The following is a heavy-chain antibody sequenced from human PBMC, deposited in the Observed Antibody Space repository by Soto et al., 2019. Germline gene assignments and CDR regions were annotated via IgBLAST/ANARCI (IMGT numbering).Heavy chain of an antibody. CDR1: GISLSTNGVG. V-gene: IGHV2-5*02. D-gene: IGHD2-2*01. CDR3: LPRRAGLCVHS. Sequence: QITLKESGPTLVRPTQTLTLTCTFSGISLSTNGVGMGWIRQPPGKALEWLALISWDDDTRYSPSLKSRLTXTXATPRNQALLTLTNMHPVDTATYSCLPRRAGLCVHSWGPGTLVTVSS. CDR2: ISWDDDT. J-gene: IGHJ4*02.